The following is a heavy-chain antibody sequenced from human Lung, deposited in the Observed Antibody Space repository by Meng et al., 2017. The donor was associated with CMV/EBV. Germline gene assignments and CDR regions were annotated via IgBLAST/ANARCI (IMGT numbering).Heavy chain of an antibody. CDR1: GYTFTAHY. J-gene: IGHJ4*02. CDR2: IHPHRGDT. CDR3: ARDNNWGPYY. D-gene: IGHD7-27*01. Sequence: ASVXVSCKASGYTFTAHYFHWVRQAPGQGLEWMGWIHPHRGDTTYAQQFQGRVTLTRDTSINTGYMELTRLTSDDTAVYYCARDNNWGPYYWGQGTLVTVSS. V-gene: IGHV1-2*02.